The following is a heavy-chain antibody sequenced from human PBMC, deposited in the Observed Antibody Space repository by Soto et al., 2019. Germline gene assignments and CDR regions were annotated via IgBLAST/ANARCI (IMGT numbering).Heavy chain of an antibody. CDR2: INHSGST. CDR3: ARDKITGLFDY. V-gene: IGHV4-39*07. J-gene: IGHJ4*02. CDR1: GDSVSTNSYY. Sequence: SETLSLTCTVSGDSVSTNSYYWTWIRQPPGTGLEWIGEINHSGSTNYNPSLKSRVTISVDTSKNQFSPKLTSVTAADTAVYYCARDKITGLFDYWGQGTLVTVSS. D-gene: IGHD2-8*02.